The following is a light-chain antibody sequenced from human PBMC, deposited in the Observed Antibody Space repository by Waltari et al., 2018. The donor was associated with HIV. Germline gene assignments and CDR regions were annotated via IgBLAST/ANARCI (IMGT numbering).Light chain of an antibody. CDR2: GAS. Sequence: DIQMTQSPPSLSASVGERAIIPCRASQSVTANLAWYQQKPGQAPRLLIYGASTRTTGIPASFSGSGGGTGFTLSISIRQSKDVAIYYCQQYNNWTPAETFGQGTRVDMK. CDR1: QSVTAN. CDR3: QQYNNWTPAET. J-gene: IGKJ1*01. V-gene: IGKV3-15*01.